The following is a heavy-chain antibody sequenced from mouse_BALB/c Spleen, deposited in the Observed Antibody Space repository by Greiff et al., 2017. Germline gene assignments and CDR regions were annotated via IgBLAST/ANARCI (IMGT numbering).Heavy chain of an antibody. D-gene: IGHD2-2*01. CDR3: ARGGYDRGSWFAY. V-gene: IGHV1-80*01. CDR1: GYAFSSYW. J-gene: IGHJ3*01. CDR2: IYPGDGDT. Sequence: VQLQQSGAELVRPGSSVKISCKASGYAFSSYWMNWVKQRPGQGLEWIGQIYPGDGDTNYNGKFKGKATLTADKSSSTAYMQLSSLTSEDSAVYFCARGGYDRGSWFAYWGQGTLVTVSA.